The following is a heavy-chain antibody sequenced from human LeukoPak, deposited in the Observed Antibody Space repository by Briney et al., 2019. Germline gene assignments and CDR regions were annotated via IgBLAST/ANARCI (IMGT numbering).Heavy chain of an antibody. D-gene: IGHD3-16*01. Sequence: ASVKVSCKASGYTFTSHGISWVRQAPGQGLEWMGWISAYNGNTNYAQKLQGRVTMTTDTSTSTAYMELSSLRSEDTAVYYCARDPGISQLGMAFDIWGQGTMVTVSS. CDR2: ISAYNGNT. V-gene: IGHV1-18*01. J-gene: IGHJ3*02. CDR3: ARDPGISQLGMAFDI. CDR1: GYTFTSHG.